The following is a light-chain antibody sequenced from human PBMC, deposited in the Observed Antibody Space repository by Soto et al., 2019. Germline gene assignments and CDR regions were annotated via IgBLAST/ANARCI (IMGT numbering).Light chain of an antibody. CDR3: QQRSNWPPDT. CDR2: DAS. CDR1: QRVSSD. V-gene: IGKV3-11*01. J-gene: IGKJ1*01. Sequence: DIVLTQSPATLSLSPGERATLSCRASQRVSSDLAWYQQKPGQAPRLLIYDASNRATGIPDRFIGSGSGTEFTLTISSLEREDFAVYYCQQRSNWPPDTFGQGTKVEIK.